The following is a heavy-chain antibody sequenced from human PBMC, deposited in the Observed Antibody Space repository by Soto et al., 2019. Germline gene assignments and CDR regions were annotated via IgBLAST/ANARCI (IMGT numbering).Heavy chain of an antibody. V-gene: IGHV3-30*18. CDR1: GFTFITYG. CDR2: ISYDGTEK. Sequence: QVRLVESGGGVVQPGRSLRLSCAASGFTFITYGMHWVRQAPGKGLEWVAVISYDGTEKYYADSVRGRFTISRDESKNTLYLQMDSLRADDTAVYYCAKDSARLIDYWGQGTLVTVSS. D-gene: IGHD3-16*01. J-gene: IGHJ4*02. CDR3: AKDSARLIDY.